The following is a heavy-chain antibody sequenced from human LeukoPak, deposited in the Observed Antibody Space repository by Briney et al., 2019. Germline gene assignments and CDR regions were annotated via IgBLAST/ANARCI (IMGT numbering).Heavy chain of an antibody. J-gene: IGHJ4*02. D-gene: IGHD5-18*01. V-gene: IGHV3-74*01. CDR3: ARDRGGYGYY. CDR1: GFTLSSYW. Sequence: GGSLRLSCAASGFTLSSYWMLWVRQAPGKGLVWVSRINGDGSSTNYADSVKGRFTISRDNAKNTLYLQMNSLRAEDTAIYYCARDRGGYGYYWGQGTLVTVSS. CDR2: INGDGSST.